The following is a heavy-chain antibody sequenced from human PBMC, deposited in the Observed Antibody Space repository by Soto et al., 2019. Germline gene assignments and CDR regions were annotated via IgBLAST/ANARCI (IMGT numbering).Heavy chain of an antibody. Sequence: SETLSLTCTVSGGSISSYYWSWIRQPPGKGLEWIGYIYYSGSTNYNPSLKSRVTISVNTSKNQFSLKLSSVTAADTAVYYCARHLWPGTPLGLLPTYYFDYWGQGTLVTVSS. CDR3: ARHLWPGTPLGLLPTYYFDY. CDR1: GGSISSYY. CDR2: IYYSGST. D-gene: IGHD2-15*01. J-gene: IGHJ4*02. V-gene: IGHV4-59*08.